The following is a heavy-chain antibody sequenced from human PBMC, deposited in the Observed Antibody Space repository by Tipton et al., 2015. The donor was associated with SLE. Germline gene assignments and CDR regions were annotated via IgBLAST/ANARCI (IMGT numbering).Heavy chain of an antibody. V-gene: IGHV4-59*11. CDR3: ARELREYGDAHFDY. Sequence: TLSLTCTVSGGSISSHYWSWIRQPPGKGLEWIGYIYYSGSTNYNPSLQSRVTISVDTSKNQFSLKLSSVTAADTAVYYCARELREYGDAHFDYWGQGTPVTVSS. CDR2: IYYSGST. D-gene: IGHD4-17*01. CDR1: GGSISSHY. J-gene: IGHJ4*02.